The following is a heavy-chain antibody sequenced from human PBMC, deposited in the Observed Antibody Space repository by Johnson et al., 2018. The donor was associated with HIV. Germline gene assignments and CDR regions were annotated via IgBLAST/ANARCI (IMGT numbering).Heavy chain of an antibody. D-gene: IGHD1-26*01. J-gene: IGHJ3*02. Sequence: VQLVESGGGLIQPGGSLRLSCAASGFTVSSNYMSWVRQAPGKGLEWVSVIGTAGDTYYPGSVKGRFTISRENAKNSLYLQMNSLRAGDTAVYYCAREDSGSTGAFDIWGQGTMVTVSS. V-gene: IGHV3-13*01. CDR1: GFTVSSNY. CDR3: AREDSGSTGAFDI. CDR2: IGTAGDT.